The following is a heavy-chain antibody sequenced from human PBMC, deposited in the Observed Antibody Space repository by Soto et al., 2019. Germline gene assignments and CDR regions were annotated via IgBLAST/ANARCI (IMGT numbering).Heavy chain of an antibody. CDR2: INPDGGGT. J-gene: IGHJ6*02. CDR1: GYTFTSYY. V-gene: IGHV1-46*01. D-gene: IGHD4-4*01. Sequence: QVQLVQSGAEVKKPGASVKVSCKASGYTFTSYYMHWVRLAPGQGLEWLGIINPDGGGTSYAQQFQGRGIMTRDTSTSTVYMAMSSLRSEDTAVYYCAVGGNYLSMDVWGPGPTVTVSS. CDR3: AVGGNYLSMDV.